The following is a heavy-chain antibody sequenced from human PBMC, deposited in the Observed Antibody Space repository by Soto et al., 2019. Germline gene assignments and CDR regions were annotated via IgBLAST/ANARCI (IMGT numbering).Heavy chain of an antibody. V-gene: IGHV3-30*04. J-gene: IGHJ4*02. CDR3: AQDPEGKYYYNDNFFY. D-gene: IGHD3-10*01. Sequence: GGSLRLSCVASGFTFSRYAIHWVRQAPGKGLEWVAVISHDKSSKYYADSVKGRFTISRDNSKNTLYLQMNSLRPDDTALYYCAQDPEGKYYYNDNFFYWGQGTLVTVSS. CDR1: GFTFSRYA. CDR2: ISHDKSSK.